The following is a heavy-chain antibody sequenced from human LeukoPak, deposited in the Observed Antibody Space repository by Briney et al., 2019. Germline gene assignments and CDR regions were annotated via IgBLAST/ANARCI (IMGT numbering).Heavy chain of an antibody. CDR1: GYIFTTYW. D-gene: IGHD6-19*01. CDR3: ARRIGSGPKNDH. J-gene: IGHJ4*02. V-gene: IGHV5-51*01. CDR2: IYPGDSET. Sequence: GESLKISCRGSGYIFTTYWIGWVRQMPGKGLEWMGIIYPGDSETRYSPSFQGQVSISADKSISTAYLQWSSLKASDSAIYYCARRIGSGPKNDHWGQGTLVTVYS.